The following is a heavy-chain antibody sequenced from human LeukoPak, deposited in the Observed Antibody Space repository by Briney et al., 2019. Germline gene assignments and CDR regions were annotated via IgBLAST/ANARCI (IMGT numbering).Heavy chain of an antibody. V-gene: IGHV4-59*01. CDR2: IYYSGST. CDR3: ARDGVRFLELLI. D-gene: IGHD3-3*01. Sequence: SEILSLTCTVSGGSISSYYWSWIRQPPGKGLEWIGYIYYSGSTNYNPSLKSRVTISVDTSKNQFSLKLSSVTAADTAVYYCARDGVRFLELLIWGQGTMVTVPS. J-gene: IGHJ3*02. CDR1: GGSISSYY.